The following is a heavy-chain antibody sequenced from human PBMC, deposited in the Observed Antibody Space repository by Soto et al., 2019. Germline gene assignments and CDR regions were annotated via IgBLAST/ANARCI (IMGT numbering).Heavy chain of an antibody. J-gene: IGHJ5*02. V-gene: IGHV4-61*01. D-gene: IGHD5-12*01. Sequence: QVQLQESGPGLVKPSETLSLTCTVSSGSVSSGSYYWSWIRQPPGKGLEWIGYIYYSGTTNYNPAVTSRLTTSVDTSKSLSSLTLSSVTAADTAVYCCAIFGGSCDPWGQGTLVTVSS. CDR1: SGSVSSGSYY. CDR3: AIFGGSCDP. CDR2: IYYSGTT.